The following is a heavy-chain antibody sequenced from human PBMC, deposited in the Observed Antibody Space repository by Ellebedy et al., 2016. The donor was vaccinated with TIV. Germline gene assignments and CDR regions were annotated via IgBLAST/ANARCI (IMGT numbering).Heavy chain of an antibody. CDR2: IHWNDDK. D-gene: IGHD3-3*02. Sequence: SGPTLVKPTQTLTLTCTFSGFSLSTTGMSVGWIRQPPGKALEWLALIHWNDDKRYSPSLKNRLTIDKDISKKQVVLRMTDMDALDTATYYCVHRRDGYFPAYWHFVDNWGQGSRVTVSA. J-gene: IGHJ4*02. CDR1: GFSLSTTGMS. CDR3: VHRRDGYFPAYWHFVDN. V-gene: IGHV2-5*01.